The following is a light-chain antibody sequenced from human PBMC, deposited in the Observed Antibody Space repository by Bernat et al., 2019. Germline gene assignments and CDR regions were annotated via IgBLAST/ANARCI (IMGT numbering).Light chain of an antibody. V-gene: IGKV1-9*01. CDR2: AAS. CDR1: QGISSS. Sequence: DIQLTQSPSFLSASVGDRVTITCRASQGISSSLAWYQHKPGKAPKLLIYAASILQSGVPSRFSGSGSETEFTLTISSLQPEDFATYSCQQLYSSPWTFGQGTEVVF. CDR3: QQLYSSPWT. J-gene: IGKJ1*01.